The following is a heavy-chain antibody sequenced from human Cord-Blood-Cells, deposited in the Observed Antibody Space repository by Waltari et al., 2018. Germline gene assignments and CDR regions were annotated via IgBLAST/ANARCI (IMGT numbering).Heavy chain of an antibody. Sequence: QVQLVQSGAEVKKPGASVTVSCKASGYTFTGYYMHWLRTAPGQGLEWMGWINPNSGGTNYAQKFQGRVTRTRDTSISTAYMELSRLRSDDTAVYYCARDRSRWFGEYYFDYWGQGTLVTVSS. J-gene: IGHJ4*02. CDR1: GYTFTGYY. CDR3: ARDRSRWFGEYYFDY. CDR2: INPNSGGT. D-gene: IGHD3-10*01. V-gene: IGHV1-2*02.